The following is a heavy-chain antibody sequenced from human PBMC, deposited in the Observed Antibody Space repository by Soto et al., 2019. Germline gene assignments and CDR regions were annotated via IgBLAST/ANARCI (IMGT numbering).Heavy chain of an antibody. J-gene: IGHJ6*02. D-gene: IGHD3-9*01. V-gene: IGHV3-30*18. Sequence: GGSLRLSCAASGFTFSSYGMHWVRQAPGKGLEWVAVISYDGSNKYYADSVKGRFTISRDNSKNTLYLQMNSLRAEDTAVYYCAKDMAGRRPDIRVYGMDVWGQGPTVTVS. CDR1: GFTFSSYG. CDR3: AKDMAGRRPDIRVYGMDV. CDR2: ISYDGSNK.